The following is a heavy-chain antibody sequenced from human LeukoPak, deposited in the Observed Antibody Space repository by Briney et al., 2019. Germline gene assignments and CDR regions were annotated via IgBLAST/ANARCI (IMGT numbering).Heavy chain of an antibody. Sequence: GGSLRLSCAASGVTFSNYAMCWVREGPGKGLEWGSGIKGSGGTTYCADSVKGRFTISRDTPKNTLYLQMNSLRAEDTAVYYCAKGVVGPTKGYFSYWGQGTLFTVSS. J-gene: IGHJ4*02. V-gene: IGHV3-23*01. D-gene: IGHD1-26*01. CDR3: AKGVVGPTKGYFSY. CDR2: IKGSGGTT. CDR1: GVTFSNYA.